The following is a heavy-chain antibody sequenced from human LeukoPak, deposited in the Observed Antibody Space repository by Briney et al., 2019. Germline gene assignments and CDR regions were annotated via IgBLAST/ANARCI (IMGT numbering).Heavy chain of an antibody. CDR1: GFTFSSYA. V-gene: IGHV3-23*01. CDR2: ISGSGGST. D-gene: IGHD3-22*01. Sequence: PGGSLRLSCAASGFTFSSYAMSWVRQAPGKGLEWVSAISGSGGSTYYADSVKGRFTISRDNSKNTLYLQMNSLRAEDTAVYYCARNHYESVRDYSVWLYYCGQGALFTVS. J-gene: IGHJ4*02. CDR3: ARNHYESVRDYSVWLYY.